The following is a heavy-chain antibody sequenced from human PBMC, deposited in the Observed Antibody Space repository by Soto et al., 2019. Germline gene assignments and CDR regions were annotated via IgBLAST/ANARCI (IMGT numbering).Heavy chain of an antibody. D-gene: IGHD3-10*01. CDR3: ARDMRFGELDRAFDI. V-gene: IGHV4-31*03. Sequence: QVQLQESGPGLVKPSQTLSLTCTVSGGSISGGGYYWSWIRQHPGKGLEWIGYIYYSGSTYYNPSLKSRVTISVDTSKNQFSLKLSSVTAADTAVYYCARDMRFGELDRAFDIWGQGTMVTVSS. CDR2: IYYSGST. J-gene: IGHJ3*02. CDR1: GGSISGGGYY.